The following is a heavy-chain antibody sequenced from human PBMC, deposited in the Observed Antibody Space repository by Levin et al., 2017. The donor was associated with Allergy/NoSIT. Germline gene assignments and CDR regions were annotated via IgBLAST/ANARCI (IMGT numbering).Heavy chain of an antibody. D-gene: IGHD4-23*01. CDR2: IYRGESS. V-gene: IGHV4-4*02. CDR3: ARAPGRFGGFDS. Sequence: PSETLSLTCAVSGASISRSHWWSWVRQSPGKGLEWIGEIYRGESSDYNPSLKSRVPISVDLSQNQFSLRLASVTAADTAFYYCARAPGRFGGFDSWGQGILVTVSS. CDR1: GASISRSHW. J-gene: IGHJ4*02.